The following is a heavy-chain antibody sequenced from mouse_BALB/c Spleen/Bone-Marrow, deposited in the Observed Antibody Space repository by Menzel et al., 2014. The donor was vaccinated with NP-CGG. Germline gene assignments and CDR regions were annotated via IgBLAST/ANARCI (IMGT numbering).Heavy chain of an antibody. CDR1: GFTFSDYY. J-gene: IGHJ3*01. V-gene: IGHV5-4*02. Sequence: EVQRVESGGGLVKPGGSLKLSCAASGFTFSDYYMYWGRQTPEKRLEWVATISDGGSYTYYPDSVKGRFTISRDNAKNNLYLQMSSLKSEDTAMYYCVLRWFAYWGQGTLVTVSA. CDR3: VLRWFAY. D-gene: IGHD1-1*01. CDR2: ISDGGSYT.